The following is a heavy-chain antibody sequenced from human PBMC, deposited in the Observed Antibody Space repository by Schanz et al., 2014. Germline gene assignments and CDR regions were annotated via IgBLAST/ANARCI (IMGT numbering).Heavy chain of an antibody. Sequence: QILLVQPGPEVKKPGASVTVSCKASGYEFHIYAYSWVRQAPGQGPEWIGWISGYTGDTKYAQKFQHRVNMTTDRTTSTVYMELRSLRFDDTAVYFCARDFSAYVGNYFDYWGQGTLVTVSS. CDR3: ARDFSAYVGNYFDY. CDR1: GYEFHIYA. V-gene: IGHV1-18*01. J-gene: IGHJ4*02. CDR2: ISGYTGDT. D-gene: IGHD5-12*01.